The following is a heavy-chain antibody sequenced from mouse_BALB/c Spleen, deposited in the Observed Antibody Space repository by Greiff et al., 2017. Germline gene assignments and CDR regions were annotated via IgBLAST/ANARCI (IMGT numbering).Heavy chain of an antibody. J-gene: IGHJ3*01. CDR1: GFTFSSYT. CDR3: ARHTGGNWFAY. CDR2: ISNGGGST. Sequence: EVQVVESGGGLVQPGGSLKLSCAASGFTFSSYTMSWVRQTPEKRLEWVAYISNGGGSTYYPDTVKGRFTISRDNAKNTLYLQMSSLKSEDTAMYYCARHTGGNWFAYWGQGTLVTVSA. V-gene: IGHV5-12-2*01. D-gene: IGHD1-1*01.